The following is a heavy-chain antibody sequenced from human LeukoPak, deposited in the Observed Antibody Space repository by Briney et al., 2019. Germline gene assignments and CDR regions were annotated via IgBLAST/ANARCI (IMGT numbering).Heavy chain of an antibody. CDR1: GYTFTSYD. CDR2: MNPNSGNT. J-gene: IGHJ5*02. V-gene: IGHV1-8*01. Sequence: ASVKVSCKASGYTFTSYDINWVRQATGQGLEWMGWMNPNSGNTGYAQKFQGRVTMTRNTSISTAYMELSSLRSEDTAVYHCARLYYDFWSGYYRFDPWGQGTLVTVSS. CDR3: ARLYYDFWSGYYRFDP. D-gene: IGHD3-3*01.